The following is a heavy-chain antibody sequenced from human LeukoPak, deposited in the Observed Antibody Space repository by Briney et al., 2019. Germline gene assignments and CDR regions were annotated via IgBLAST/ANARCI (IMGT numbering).Heavy chain of an antibody. CDR3: TRQSIDLDCSATYCSNWFDP. CDR2: IKSNTNSYAT. CDR1: GFTFSGSP. V-gene: IGHV3-73*01. J-gene: IGHJ5*02. Sequence: GGSLRLSCAASGFTFSGSPMHWVRQASGKGLGWVVRIKSNTNSYATAYAASVKGRFTISRDDSKNTAYLQMNSLRTEDTAVYYCTRQSIDLDCSATYCSNWFDPWGQGTLVTVSS. D-gene: IGHD2-15*01.